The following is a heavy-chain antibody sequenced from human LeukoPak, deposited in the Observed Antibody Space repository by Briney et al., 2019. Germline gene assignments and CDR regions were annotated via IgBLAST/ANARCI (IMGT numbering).Heavy chain of an antibody. J-gene: IGHJ5*02. Sequence: SVKVSCKASGGTFSSYAISWVRQAPGQGLEWMGGIIPIFGTANYAQKFQGRVTITTDESTSTAYMELSSLRSEDTAVYYCAIRATVTTNNWFDPWGQGTLVTVPS. V-gene: IGHV1-69*05. CDR2: IIPIFGTA. CDR3: AIRATVTTNNWFDP. D-gene: IGHD4-11*01. CDR1: GGTFSSYA.